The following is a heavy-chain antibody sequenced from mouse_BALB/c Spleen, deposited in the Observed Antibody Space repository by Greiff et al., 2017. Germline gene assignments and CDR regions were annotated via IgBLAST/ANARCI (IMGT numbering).Heavy chain of an antibody. D-gene: IGHD1-1*01. V-gene: IGHV1S34*01. Sequence: LVKTGASVKISCKASGYSFTGYYMHWVKQSHGKSLEWIGYISCYNGATSYNQKFKGKATFTVDTSSSTAYMQFNSLTSEDSAVYYCARGAYYYGSSYYFDDWGQGTTLTVSS. CDR3: ARGAYYYGSSYYFDD. J-gene: IGHJ2*01. CDR1: GYSFTGYY. CDR2: ISCYNGAT.